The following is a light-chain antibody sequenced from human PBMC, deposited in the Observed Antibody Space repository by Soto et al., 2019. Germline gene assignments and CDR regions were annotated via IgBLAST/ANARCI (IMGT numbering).Light chain of an antibody. Sequence: QSVLTQPASVSGSPGQSITISCTGTSSDVGGYNYVSWYQQHPGKAPKLMIYEVSNRPSGVSNRFSGSKSGNTASLTISVLQAEDEADYYCSSYTSSSTLVCGTGTKVTVL. CDR3: SSYTSSSTLV. CDR1: SSDVGGYNY. CDR2: EVS. V-gene: IGLV2-14*01. J-gene: IGLJ1*01.